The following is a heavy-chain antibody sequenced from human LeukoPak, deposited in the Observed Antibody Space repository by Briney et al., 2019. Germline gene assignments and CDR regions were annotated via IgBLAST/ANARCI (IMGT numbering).Heavy chain of an antibody. D-gene: IGHD1-1*01. CDR1: GFTFDDYA. J-gene: IGHJ4*02. CDR2: ISWDGGST. CDR3: ARAAGTPAFDY. V-gene: IGHV3-43D*04. Sequence: GGSLRLSCAASGFTFDDYAMHWVRQAPGKGLEWVSLISWDGGSTYYADSVKGRFTISRDNSKNSLYLQMNSLRAGDTALYYCARAAGTPAFDYWGQGTLVTVSS.